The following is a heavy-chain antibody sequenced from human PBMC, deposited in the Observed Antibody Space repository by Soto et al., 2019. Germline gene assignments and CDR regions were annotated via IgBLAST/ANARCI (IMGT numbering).Heavy chain of an antibody. CDR2: TYYRSKWYN. V-gene: IGHV6-1*01. D-gene: IGHD6-19*01. Sequence: HSQTLSLTCAISGDSVSSNSAAWNWIRQSPSRGLEWLGRTYYRSKWYNDYAVSVKSRITINPDTSKNQFSLQLNSVTPEDTAVYYCARDLRMGIAVAGAYYYYGMDVWGQGTTVTVSS. J-gene: IGHJ6*02. CDR3: ARDLRMGIAVAGAYYYYGMDV. CDR1: GDSVSSNSAA.